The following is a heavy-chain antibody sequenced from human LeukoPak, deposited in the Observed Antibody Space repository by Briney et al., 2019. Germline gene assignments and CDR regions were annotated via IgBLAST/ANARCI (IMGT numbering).Heavy chain of an antibody. V-gene: IGHV4-34*01. CDR2: INHSGST. CDR1: GGSFSGYY. Sequence: SETLSLTCAVYGGSFSGYYWSWIRQPPGKGLEWIGEINHSGSTNYNPSLKSRVTISVDTSKNQFSLKLSSVTAADTAVYYCARDLGDYFDYWGQGTLVTVSS. J-gene: IGHJ4*02. D-gene: IGHD3-16*01. CDR3: ARDLGDYFDY.